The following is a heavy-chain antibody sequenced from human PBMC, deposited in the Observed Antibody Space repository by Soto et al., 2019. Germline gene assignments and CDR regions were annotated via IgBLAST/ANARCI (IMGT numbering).Heavy chain of an antibody. Sequence: EVQLVESGGGLVQPGRSLRLSCAASGFTFDDYAMHWVRQAPGKGLEWVSGISWNSGSIGYADSVKGRVTISRDNAKNSLYLQMNSLRAEDTALYYCATGAWWYDILTGPNNPFDYWGQGTLVTVSS. CDR1: GFTFDDYA. V-gene: IGHV3-9*01. CDR2: ISWNSGSI. CDR3: ATGAWWYDILTGPNNPFDY. D-gene: IGHD3-9*01. J-gene: IGHJ4*02.